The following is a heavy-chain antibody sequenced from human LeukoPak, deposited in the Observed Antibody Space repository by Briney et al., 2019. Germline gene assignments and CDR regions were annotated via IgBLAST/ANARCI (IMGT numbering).Heavy chain of an antibody. Sequence: ASVKVSCKASGYTFTNYAMNWVRQAPGQGLEWMGWINTNTGNPTYAQGFTGRFVFSLDTSVSTAYLQISSLKAEDTAVYYCARGWWELLFDWFDPWGQGTLVTVSS. V-gene: IGHV7-4-1*02. D-gene: IGHD1-26*01. J-gene: IGHJ5*02. CDR3: ARGWWELLFDWFDP. CDR1: GYTFTNYA. CDR2: INTNTGNP.